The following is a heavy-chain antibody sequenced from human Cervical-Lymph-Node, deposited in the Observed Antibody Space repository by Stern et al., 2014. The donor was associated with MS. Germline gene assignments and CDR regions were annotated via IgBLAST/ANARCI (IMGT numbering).Heavy chain of an antibody. CDR3: ARDGPQVGAGSFDI. V-gene: IGHV4-31*03. D-gene: IGHD1-26*01. CDR2: IYYSGST. Sequence: QLQLQESGPGLVKPSQTLSLTCTVSGGSISSDDYYWSWIRQHPGKGLAWIGYIYYSGSTYYNPSLKSRVTISVDTSKSQFSLKLSSVTAADTAVYYCARDGPQVGAGSFDIWGQGTMVTVSS. CDR1: GGSISSDDYY. J-gene: IGHJ3*02.